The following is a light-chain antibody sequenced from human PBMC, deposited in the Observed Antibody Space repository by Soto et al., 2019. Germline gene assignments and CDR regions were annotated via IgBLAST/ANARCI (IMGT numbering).Light chain of an antibody. J-gene: IGKJ4*01. CDR3: QQYGGSPPT. CDR2: VAS. Sequence: EIVLTQSPGTLSSPPGERATLSCRASQSVSSSYLAGYQQKPGQAPRLLIYVASSRATGIPDRFSGSGSGTDFTLTISRLDPGDFAVYYCQQYGGSPPTFGGGTKVEIK. V-gene: IGKV3-20*01. CDR1: QSVSSSY.